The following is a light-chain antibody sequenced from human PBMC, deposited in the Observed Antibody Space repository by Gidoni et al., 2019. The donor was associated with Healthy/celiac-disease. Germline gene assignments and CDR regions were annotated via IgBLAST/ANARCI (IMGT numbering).Light chain of an antibody. J-gene: IGLJ2*01. CDR1: KLGDKY. CDR3: QAWDSVV. Sequence: SYELTQPPSVSVSPGQTARITCSGDKLGDKYACWYKQKPGQSPVLVIYQDSKRPSGIPGIFSGSNSGNTATLTISGTQAMDEADYYCQAWDSVVFGGGTKLTVL. V-gene: IGLV3-1*01. CDR2: QDS.